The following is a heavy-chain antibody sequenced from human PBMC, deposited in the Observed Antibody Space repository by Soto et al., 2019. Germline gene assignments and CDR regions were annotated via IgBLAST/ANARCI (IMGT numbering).Heavy chain of an antibody. D-gene: IGHD1-26*01. CDR2: INHSGST. V-gene: IGHV4-34*01. J-gene: IGHJ5*02. CDR1: GGSFSDYY. CDR3: ARGRVGATNWNWFDP. Sequence: QVQLQQWGAGQLKPSETLSLTCGVYGGSFSDYYWSWIRQPPGKGLEWIGEINHSGSTNYNPSLKSRVTISIDTSENQFSLKLSSVIAADTAVYYCARGRVGATNWNWFDPWGQGTLVTVSS.